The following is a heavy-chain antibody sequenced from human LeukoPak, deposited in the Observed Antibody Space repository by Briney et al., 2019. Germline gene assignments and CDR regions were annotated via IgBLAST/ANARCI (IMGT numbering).Heavy chain of an antibody. J-gene: IGHJ4*02. D-gene: IGHD3-3*01. Sequence: PSETLSLTCVVYGGSFSGYYWSWIRQPPGKGLEWIGEIDHSGSTTYNPSLKSRVTISVDTSKNQFSLKLNSVTAADTAVYYCARGFSHWGQGTLVTVSS. CDR1: GGSFSGYY. CDR3: ARGFSH. V-gene: IGHV4-34*01. CDR2: IDHSGST.